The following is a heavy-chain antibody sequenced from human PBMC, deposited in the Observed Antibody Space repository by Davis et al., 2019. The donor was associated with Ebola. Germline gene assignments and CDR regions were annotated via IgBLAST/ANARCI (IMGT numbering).Heavy chain of an antibody. CDR1: GGSISGSY. CDR2: ISSSGTT. V-gene: IGHV4-4*07. D-gene: IGHD2-2*01. Sequence: GSLRLSCTVSGGSISGSYWSWIRQSAGKRLEWIGRISSSGTTYYNPSLKSRVTMSVDSSKNQVSLRLASVTAADTAIYYCAREIRVELCSGTSCLPVGYYGMDVWGQGTTVTVSS. CDR3: AREIRVELCSGTSCLPVGYYGMDV. J-gene: IGHJ6*02.